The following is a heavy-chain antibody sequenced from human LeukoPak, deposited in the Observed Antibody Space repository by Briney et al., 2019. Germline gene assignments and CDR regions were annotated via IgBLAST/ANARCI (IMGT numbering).Heavy chain of an antibody. CDR3: AKDQRGSGSSDY. V-gene: IGHV3-23*01. D-gene: IGHD3-10*01. CDR1: GFTFSSYG. J-gene: IGHJ4*02. Sequence: GGSLRLSCAASGFTFSSYGMSWVRQAPGKGLEWVSAISGSGGSTYYADSVKGRFTISRDNSKNTLYLQMNSLRAEDTAVYYCAKDQRGSGSSDYWGQGTLVTVSS. CDR2: ISGSGGST.